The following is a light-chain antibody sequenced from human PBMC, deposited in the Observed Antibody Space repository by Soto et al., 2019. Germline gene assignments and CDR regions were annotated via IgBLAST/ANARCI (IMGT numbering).Light chain of an antibody. V-gene: IGKV1-39*01. CDR2: AAS. Sequence: DIQMTQSPSSLSASVGDRVTITCRASQSISSYLNWYQQKPGKAPKLLIYAASSLQSVVPSRFSGSGSGTDFTLTISSLQPEDFATYYCQQSYSTPWTFGQGTKVDI. CDR3: QQSYSTPWT. CDR1: QSISSY. J-gene: IGKJ1*01.